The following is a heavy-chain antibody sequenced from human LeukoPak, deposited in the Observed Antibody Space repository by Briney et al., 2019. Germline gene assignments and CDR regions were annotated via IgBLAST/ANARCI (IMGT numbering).Heavy chain of an antibody. V-gene: IGHV4-34*01. Sequence: TTSETLSLTCAVYGGSFSGYYWSWIRQPPGKGLEWIGEINHSGSTNYNPSLKSRVTISVDTSKNQFSLKLSSVTAADTAVYYCARHYSYGDSYYFDYWGQGTLVTVSS. CDR3: ARHYSYGDSYYFDY. CDR1: GGSFSGYY. CDR2: INHSGST. D-gene: IGHD5-18*01. J-gene: IGHJ4*02.